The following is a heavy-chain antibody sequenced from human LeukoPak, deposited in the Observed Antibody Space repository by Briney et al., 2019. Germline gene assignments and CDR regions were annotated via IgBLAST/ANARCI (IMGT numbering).Heavy chain of an antibody. Sequence: ASVKVSCKASGYTFTGYYMHWVRQAPGQGLEWMGWINPNSGGTNYAQKFQGRVTMTRDTSISTAYMELSRLRSDDTAVYYCARVWVALPELGYCSSTSCLPFDAFDIWGQGTMVTVSS. CDR2: INPNSGGT. CDR1: GYTFTGYY. D-gene: IGHD2-2*01. V-gene: IGHV1-2*02. J-gene: IGHJ3*02. CDR3: ARVWVALPELGYCSSTSCLPFDAFDI.